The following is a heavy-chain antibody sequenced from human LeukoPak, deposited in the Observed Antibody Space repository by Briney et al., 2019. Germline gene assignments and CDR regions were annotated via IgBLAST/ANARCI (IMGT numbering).Heavy chain of an antibody. V-gene: IGHV3-74*01. CDR3: SRGTPVAGASYYGMDV. CDR1: GFTFSTYW. Sequence: GGSLRLSCVASGFTFSTYWMHWVRQAPGKGPVWFARIKSDGRSTSHGAAVKGRFTISRDNAKNTLYLQMNSLRAEDTAVYYCSRGTPVAGASYYGMDVWGQGTTVTVSS. J-gene: IGHJ6*02. D-gene: IGHD6-19*01. CDR2: IKSDGRST.